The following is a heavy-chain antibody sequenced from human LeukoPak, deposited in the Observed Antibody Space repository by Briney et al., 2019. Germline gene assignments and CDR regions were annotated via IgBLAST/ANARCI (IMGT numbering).Heavy chain of an antibody. CDR1: GYTFTGHY. V-gene: IGHV1-2*06. J-gene: IGHJ4*02. CDR3: ARTLLDDRSGYLDY. CDR2: INPNSGGT. Sequence: ASVKVSCKASGYTFTGHYIHWVRQAPGQGLEWMGRINPNSGGTKYAQKFQGRVTMTGDTSISTAYMDLNRLRSDDTAVYYCARTLLDDRSGYLDYWGQGTLVTASS. D-gene: IGHD3-22*01.